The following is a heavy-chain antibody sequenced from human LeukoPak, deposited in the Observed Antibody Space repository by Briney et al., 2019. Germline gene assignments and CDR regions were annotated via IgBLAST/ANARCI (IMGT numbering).Heavy chain of an antibody. CDR2: IYYTVST. Sequence: PSQALSLTCTVSGGSISSGDYYWSWIRQPPVKGLEWIGYIYYTVSTFYNPSLKSRVAISVDTSKNLFSLKLTSVTAADTAVYYCARNDCSSTSCQFGDAFDIWGQGAMVTVSS. V-gene: IGHV4-30-4*08. CDR1: GGSISSGDYY. D-gene: IGHD2-2*01. CDR3: ARNDCSSTSCQFGDAFDI. J-gene: IGHJ3*02.